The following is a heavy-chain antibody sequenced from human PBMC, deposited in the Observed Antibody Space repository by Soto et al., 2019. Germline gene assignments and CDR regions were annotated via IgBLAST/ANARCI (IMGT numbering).Heavy chain of an antibody. CDR3: AIGFSSGWMPFDY. D-gene: IGHD6-19*01. CDR2: IIPIFGTA. CDR1: GGTFSSYA. V-gene: IGHV1-69*06. Sequence: SVKVSCKSSGGTFSSYAISWVRQAPGQGLEWMGGIIPIFGTANYAQKFQGRVTITADKSTSTAYMELSSLRSEDTAVYYCAIGFSSGWMPFDYWGQGTLVTVSS. J-gene: IGHJ4*02.